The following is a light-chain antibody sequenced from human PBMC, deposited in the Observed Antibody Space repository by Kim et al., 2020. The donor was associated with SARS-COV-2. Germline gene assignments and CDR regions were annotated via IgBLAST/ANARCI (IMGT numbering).Light chain of an antibody. J-gene: IGKJ2*01. V-gene: IGKV3-15*01. CDR2: GAS. CDR1: ESVSSN. CDR3: QQYAYWPPFT. Sequence: VSPGERGTRSCRASESVSSNLAWYQQKPGQAPRLLIYGASTRATGVPARFSGSGSGTEFTLTISSLQSEDFAVYYCQQYAYWPPFTFGQGTKLEI.